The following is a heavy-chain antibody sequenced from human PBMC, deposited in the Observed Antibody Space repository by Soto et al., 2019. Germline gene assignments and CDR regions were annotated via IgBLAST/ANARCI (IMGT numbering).Heavy chain of an antibody. V-gene: IGHV1-3*01. J-gene: IGHJ4*02. CDR3: ARNIVATINLDY. D-gene: IGHD5-12*01. CDR1: GYTFTSYA. CDR2: INAGNGNT. Sequence: GASVKVSCKACGYTFTSYAMHWVRQAPGQRLEWMGWINAGNGNTKYSQKFQGRVTITRDTSASTAYMELSSLRSEDTAVYYCARNIVATINLDYWGQGTLVTVSS.